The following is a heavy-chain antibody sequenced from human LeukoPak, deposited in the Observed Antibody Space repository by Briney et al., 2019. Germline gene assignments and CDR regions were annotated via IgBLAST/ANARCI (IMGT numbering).Heavy chain of an antibody. V-gene: IGHV3-9*01. D-gene: IGHD6-19*01. Sequence: HTGGSLRLSCAASGFTFDDYAMHRVRQAPGKGLEWVSGISWNSGSIGYADSVKGRFTISRDNAKNSLYLQMNSLRAEDTALYYCAKDRAKAVAGNNWFDPWGQGTLVTVSS. CDR2: ISWNSGSI. CDR1: GFTFDDYA. J-gene: IGHJ5*02. CDR3: AKDRAKAVAGNNWFDP.